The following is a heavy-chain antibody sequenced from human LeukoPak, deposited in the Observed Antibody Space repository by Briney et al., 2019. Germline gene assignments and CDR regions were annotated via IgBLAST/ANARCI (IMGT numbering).Heavy chain of an antibody. Sequence: GGSLRLSCAASGFGLSSYSMNWVRQAPGKGLEWVSSISSSSSYIYYADSVKGRFTISRDNAKNSLYLQMNSLRAEDTTVYYCARTPRSYDYVWGSYRPNYYYYMDVWGKGTTVTVSS. CDR3: ARTPRSYDYVWGSYRPNYYYYMDV. D-gene: IGHD3-16*02. V-gene: IGHV3-21*01. J-gene: IGHJ6*03. CDR1: GFGLSSYS. CDR2: ISSSSSYI.